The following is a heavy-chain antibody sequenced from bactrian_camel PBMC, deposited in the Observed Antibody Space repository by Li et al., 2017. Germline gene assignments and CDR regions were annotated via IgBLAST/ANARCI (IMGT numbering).Heavy chain of an antibody. CDR3: ANDNGGAVY. CDR2: IGSDGST. CDR1: GFTSSEYC. J-gene: IGHJ4*01. Sequence: DVQLVESGGGLVQPGGSLRLSCAASGFTSSEYCMGWFRQAPGKEREGVAGIGSDGSTTYADSVKGRFTNSKDNAKNTLYLQLNSLKTEDTAMYYCANDNGGAVYWGQGTQVTVS. V-gene: IGHV3S67*01. D-gene: IGHD7*01.